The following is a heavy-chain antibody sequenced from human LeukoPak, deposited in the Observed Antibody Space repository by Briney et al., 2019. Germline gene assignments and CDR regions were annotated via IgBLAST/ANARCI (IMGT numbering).Heavy chain of an antibody. Sequence: SETLSLTCTVSGGSISSTNYYWGWIRQPPGKGLEWIGAIYYSGLTYYNPSLKSRVTISVDTSKNQFSLQLTSVTAADTAVYYCARRDPIAAAGSFDSWGQGTLVTVSS. CDR3: ARRDPIAAAGSFDS. CDR1: GGSISSTNYY. V-gene: IGHV4-39*01. CDR2: IYYSGLT. D-gene: IGHD6-13*01. J-gene: IGHJ4*02.